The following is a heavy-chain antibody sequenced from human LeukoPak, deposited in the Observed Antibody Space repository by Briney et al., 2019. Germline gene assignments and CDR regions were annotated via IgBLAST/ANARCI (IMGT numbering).Heavy chain of an antibody. D-gene: IGHD4-17*01. J-gene: IGHJ4*02. Sequence: ASVKVSCKASGGTFSSYAMNWVRQAPGQGLEWMGWINTNTGNPTYAQGFTGRFVFSLDTSVSTAYLQISSLKAEDTAVYYCARDVGLLSDYGDYGDYWGQGTLVTVSS. CDR2: INTNTGNP. V-gene: IGHV7-4-1*02. CDR1: GGTFSSYA. CDR3: ARDVGLLSDYGDYGDY.